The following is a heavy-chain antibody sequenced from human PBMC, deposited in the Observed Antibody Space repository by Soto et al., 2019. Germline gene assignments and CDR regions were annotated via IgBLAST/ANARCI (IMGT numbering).Heavy chain of an antibody. D-gene: IGHD3-16*01. J-gene: IGHJ4*02. CDR1: GGSISSGGYY. Sequence: QVQLQESGPGLVKHSQTLSLTCTVSGGSISSGGYYWSWIRQHPGKGLAWIGSIYYSGSTYYNPSLKRRVTLSVETSKHQFSLKLSSVTAADTAVYYCARGVLHWGQGTLVTVSS. V-gene: IGHV4-31*03. CDR3: ARGVLH. CDR2: IYYSGST.